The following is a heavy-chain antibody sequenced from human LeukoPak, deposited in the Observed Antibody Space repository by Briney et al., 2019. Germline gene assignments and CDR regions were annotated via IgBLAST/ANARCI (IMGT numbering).Heavy chain of an antibody. Sequence: PSETLSLTCTVSGVSTNTYYYWSWIRQPPGKGLEWIGYVDYSGRTKYSPSLKSRVTISVDTSKYQFSLEVSSVTAADTAVYYCAAAGEGLRGDYWGQGTLVTVSS. CDR3: AAAGEGLRGDY. CDR2: VDYSGRT. J-gene: IGHJ4*02. V-gene: IGHV4-59*08. D-gene: IGHD4-17*01. CDR1: GVSTNTYYY.